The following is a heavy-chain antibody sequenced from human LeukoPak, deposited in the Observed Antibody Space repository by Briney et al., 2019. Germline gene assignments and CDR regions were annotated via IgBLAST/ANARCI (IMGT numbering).Heavy chain of an antibody. CDR1: GGSISSYF. CDR2: IYYSGST. J-gene: IGHJ3*02. Sequence: SETLSLTCTVSGGSISSYFYSWIRQPPGKGLEWIGSIYYSGSTNFNPSLKGRIPFSVDTSKKQFSVKLSSVTAADTAVYYCARASDPSAYVILTGHYAGFFDIWGKGTMVTVSS. V-gene: IGHV4-59*08. CDR3: ARASDPSAYVILTGHYAGFFDI. D-gene: IGHD3-9*01.